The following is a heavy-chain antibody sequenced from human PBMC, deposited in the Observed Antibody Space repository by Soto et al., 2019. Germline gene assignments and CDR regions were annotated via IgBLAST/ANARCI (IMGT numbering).Heavy chain of an antibody. Sequence: LETLSLTCTVSGVSINSRGYYWGWIRQHPGKGLEWIESMFYSGTTYYNPSLKSRITIAVDSSKNQFSLSLSSVTAADTAFYYCARKEDGYNRLFDYWGQGILVTVSS. J-gene: IGHJ4*02. CDR2: MFYSGTT. D-gene: IGHD5-12*01. CDR3: ARKEDGYNRLFDY. CDR1: GVSINSRGYY. V-gene: IGHV4-39*01.